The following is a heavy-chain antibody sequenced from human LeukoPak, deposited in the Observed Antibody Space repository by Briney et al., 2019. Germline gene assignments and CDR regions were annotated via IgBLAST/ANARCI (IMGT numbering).Heavy chain of an antibody. D-gene: IGHD2-2*02. V-gene: IGHV5-51*01. CDR1: GYSFTSYW. J-gene: IGHJ5*02. Sequence: GVALQISCKVSGYSFTSYWIGWVRPLPVKGLGWRGIIYPGDSDTRYSPSFHGQVTISGDKSISTAYLQWSSLKASDTAMYYCARLGRYCSSTSCYILGGFDPWGQGTLVTVSS. CDR3: ARLGRYCSSTSCYILGGFDP. CDR2: IYPGDSDT.